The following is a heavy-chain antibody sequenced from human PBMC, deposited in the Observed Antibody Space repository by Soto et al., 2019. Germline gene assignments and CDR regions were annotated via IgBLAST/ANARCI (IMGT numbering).Heavy chain of an antibody. CDR1: GFTFSSYA. Sequence: LRLSCAASGFTFSSYAMSWVRQAPGKGLEWVSAISGSGGSTYYADSVKGRFTISRDNSKNTLYLQMNSLRAEDTAVYYCAKMSYYGSGSYYNFDYWGQGTLVTVSS. V-gene: IGHV3-23*01. J-gene: IGHJ4*02. CDR2: ISGSGGST. CDR3: AKMSYYGSGSYYNFDY. D-gene: IGHD3-10*01.